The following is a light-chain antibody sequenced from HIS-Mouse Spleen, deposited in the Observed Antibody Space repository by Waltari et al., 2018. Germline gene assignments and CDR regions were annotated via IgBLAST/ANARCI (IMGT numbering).Light chain of an antibody. Sequence: SYELTQPPSLSVSPGQTARIPCSGDALPKQYAYWYQQKSGQAPVLVIYEDSKRPSGIPERFSGSSSGTMATLTISGAQVEDEADYYCYSTDSSGNHRVFGGGTKLTVL. V-gene: IGLV3-10*01. CDR1: ALPKQY. CDR3: YSTDSSGNHRV. CDR2: EDS. J-gene: IGLJ2*01.